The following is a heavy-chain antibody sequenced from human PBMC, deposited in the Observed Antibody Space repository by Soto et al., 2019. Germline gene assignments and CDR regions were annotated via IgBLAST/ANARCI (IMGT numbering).Heavy chain of an antibody. J-gene: IGHJ5*02. D-gene: IGHD1-26*01. CDR2: ISGSGGRT. CDR3: AKEPDVVCGSYTLFDP. CDR1: GFTFSSYA. V-gene: IGHV3-23*01. Sequence: EVQVLESGGGLVQPGGSLRLSCAASGFTFSSYAMSWVGQAPGKGLEWVSGISGSGGRTHYANSVKGRFSISRDNSKNTLYLQMNSLRAEDTAVYFCAKEPDVVCGSYTLFDPWGQGTLVTVSS.